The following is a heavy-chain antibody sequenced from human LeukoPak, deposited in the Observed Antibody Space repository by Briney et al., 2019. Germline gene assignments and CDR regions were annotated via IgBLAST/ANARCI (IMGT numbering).Heavy chain of an antibody. V-gene: IGHV5-51*01. J-gene: IGHJ4*02. CDR1: GYSFTNYW. D-gene: IGHD3-16*02. Sequence: RGESLKISCKGSGYSFTNYWIGWVRQMPGKGLEWMGIIYPGDSDTRYSPSFQGQVTISADKSISTAYLQWSSLKASDTAMYYCARQRPFFGGVIVYSFDYWGQGTLVTVSS. CDR2: IYPGDSDT. CDR3: ARQRPFFGGVIVYSFDY.